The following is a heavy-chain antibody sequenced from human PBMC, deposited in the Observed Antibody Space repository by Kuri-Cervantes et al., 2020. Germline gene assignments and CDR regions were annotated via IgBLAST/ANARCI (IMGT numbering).Heavy chain of an antibody. Sequence: GGSLRLSCAASGFTFSSYWMHWVRQAPGKGLVWVSRINSDGSSTSYADSVKGRFTISRDNAKNTLYLQMNSLRAEDTAVYYCAKDLPRYYYDSSGYSDDDAFDIWGQGTMVTVSS. CDR3: AKDLPRYYYDSSGYSDDDAFDI. CDR2: INSDGSST. CDR1: GFTFSSYW. J-gene: IGHJ3*02. D-gene: IGHD3-22*01. V-gene: IGHV3-74*01.